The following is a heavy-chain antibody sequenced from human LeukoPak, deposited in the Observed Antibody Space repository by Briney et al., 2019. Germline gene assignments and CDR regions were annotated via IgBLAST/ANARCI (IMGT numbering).Heavy chain of an antibody. CDR1: GYTFISYE. CDR2: ISAKNGNT. V-gene: IGHV1-18*01. D-gene: IGHD3-3*01. J-gene: IGHJ4*02. Sequence: ASVKVSCKASGYTFISYEISWVRQAPGPGLEWMGKISAKNGNTNYAQKVQGRATMTTDTSTSTAYMELRSLRSDDTAMYYCVVEGKWGQGTLVTVST. CDR3: VVEGK.